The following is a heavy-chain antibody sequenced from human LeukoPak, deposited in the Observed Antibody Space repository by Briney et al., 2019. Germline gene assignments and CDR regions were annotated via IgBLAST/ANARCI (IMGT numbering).Heavy chain of an antibody. J-gene: IGHJ4*02. CDR1: GFTFSSYG. V-gene: IGHV3-30*02. CDR3: AKALRSGFYTWAFDY. Sequence: GGSLRLSCAASGFTFSSYGMYWVRQAPGKGLEWVAFIRYDGSNKYYADSVKGRFTISRDNSKNTLYLQMNSLRAEDTAVYYCAKALRSGFYTWAFDYWGQGTLVTVSS. CDR2: IRYDGSNK. D-gene: IGHD3-3*01.